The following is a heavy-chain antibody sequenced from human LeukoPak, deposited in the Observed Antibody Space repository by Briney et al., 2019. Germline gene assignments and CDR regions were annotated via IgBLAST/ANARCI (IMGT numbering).Heavy chain of an antibody. CDR1: GYTFTSYY. V-gene: IGHV1-46*01. Sequence: ASVKVSCKASGYTFTSYYMHWVRQAPGQGLEWMGIINPSGGSTSYAQKFQGRVTITADKSTSTAYMELSSLRSEDTAVYYCARASTDYYDSSGYYGAPYYDYWGQGTLVTVSS. J-gene: IGHJ4*02. CDR2: INPSGGST. D-gene: IGHD3-22*01. CDR3: ARASTDYYDSSGYYGAPYYDY.